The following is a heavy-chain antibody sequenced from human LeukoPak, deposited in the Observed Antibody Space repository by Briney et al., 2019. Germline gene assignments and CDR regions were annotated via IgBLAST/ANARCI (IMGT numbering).Heavy chain of an antibody. CDR1: GFTFSSYW. J-gene: IGHJ4*02. Sequence: GGSLRLSCAASGFTFSSYWVSWVRQAPWKGWEWVANIKQDGSEKYYVDSVKGRFTISRDNAKNSLYLQMNSLRAEDTAVYYCATSNWNYYNYWGQGTLVTVSS. D-gene: IGHD1-20*01. V-gene: IGHV3-7*05. CDR2: IKQDGSEK. CDR3: ATSNWNYYNY.